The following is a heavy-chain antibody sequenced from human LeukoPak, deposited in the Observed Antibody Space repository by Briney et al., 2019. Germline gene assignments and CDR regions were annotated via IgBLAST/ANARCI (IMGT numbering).Heavy chain of an antibody. J-gene: IGHJ4*02. CDR2: LNNDGRVT. CDR1: GFTFSNYW. Sequence: GGSLRLPCAAPGFTFSNYWMHWVRQAPGEGLVWVSGLNNDGRVTAYADSVKGRFTISRDNAKNTLYLQLNSLRAEDTAIYCCAASVVGPTLDCWGQGTLVTVSS. CDR3: AASVVGPTLDC. V-gene: IGHV3-74*01. D-gene: IGHD1-26*01.